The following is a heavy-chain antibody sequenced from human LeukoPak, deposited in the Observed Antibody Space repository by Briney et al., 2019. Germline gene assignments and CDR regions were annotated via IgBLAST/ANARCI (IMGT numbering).Heavy chain of an antibody. CDR2: INPKSDT. CDR1: GYTFTGYY. V-gene: IGHV1-2*02. J-gene: IGHJ4*02. Sequence: ASVKVSCKAYGYTFTGYYLHWVRQAPGQGLEWMGWINPKSDTKYAQKFQGRVTMTRDTSISTAYMELSRLTSDDTAVYYCARDKQSHFDYWGQGILVTLSS. CDR3: ARDKQSHFDY.